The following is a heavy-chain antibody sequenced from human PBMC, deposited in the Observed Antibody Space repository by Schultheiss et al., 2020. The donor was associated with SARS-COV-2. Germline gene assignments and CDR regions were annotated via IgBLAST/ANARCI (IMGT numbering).Heavy chain of an antibody. J-gene: IGHJ6*02. V-gene: IGHV3-73*01. Sequence: GESLKISCAASGFTFSGSAMHWVRQASGKGLEWVGRIRSKANSYATAYAASVKGRFTISRDDSKNTAYLQMNSLKTEDTAVYYCTRRDDYGGNSGPGNYYYYYGMDVWGQGTTVTVSS. D-gene: IGHD4-23*01. CDR3: TRRDDYGGNSGPGNYYYYYGMDV. CDR1: GFTFSGSA. CDR2: IRSKANSYAT.